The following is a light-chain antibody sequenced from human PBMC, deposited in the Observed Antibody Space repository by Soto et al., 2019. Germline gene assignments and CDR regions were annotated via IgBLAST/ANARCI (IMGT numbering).Light chain of an antibody. J-gene: IGLJ2*01. CDR3: AAWDDSLSGVV. CDR2: RNN. V-gene: IGLV1-47*01. CDR1: SSNIGSNY. Sequence: QSVLTQPPSASGTPGQRVTIYCSGSSSNIGSNYVYWYQQLPGTAPKLLIYRNNQRPSGVPDRFSGSKSGTSASLAIRGLRSEDEADYYGAAWDDSLSGVVFGGGTKVTVL.